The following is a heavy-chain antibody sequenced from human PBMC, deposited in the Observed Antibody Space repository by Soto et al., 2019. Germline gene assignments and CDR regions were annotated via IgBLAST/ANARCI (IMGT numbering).Heavy chain of an antibody. Sequence: PGASLQISCKGSGYSFTSYWISWVRQMPGKGLEWMGRIDPSDSYTNYSPSFQGHVTISADKSISTAYLQWSSLKASDTAMYYCARPGDSSSWPYYYYYGMDVWGQGTTVTVSS. V-gene: IGHV5-10-1*01. CDR1: GYSFTSYW. J-gene: IGHJ6*02. CDR2: IDPSDSYT. CDR3: ARPGDSSSWPYYYYYGMDV. D-gene: IGHD6-13*01.